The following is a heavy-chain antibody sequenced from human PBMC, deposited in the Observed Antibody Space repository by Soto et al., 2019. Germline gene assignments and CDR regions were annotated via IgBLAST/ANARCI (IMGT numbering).Heavy chain of an antibody. CDR2: IKQDGSDK. J-gene: IGHJ6*03. D-gene: IGHD3-3*01. Sequence: VGSLRLSCAASGFTCITYWMTWVRQAPVKGLEWVANIKQDGSDKYYVDSVRGRFTISRDSAKNSVYLQMNSLRAEDTAVYFCARVAHITIFGVDYYYMDVWGKGTTVTVSS. CDR1: GFTCITYW. V-gene: IGHV3-7*01. CDR3: ARVAHITIFGVDYYYMDV.